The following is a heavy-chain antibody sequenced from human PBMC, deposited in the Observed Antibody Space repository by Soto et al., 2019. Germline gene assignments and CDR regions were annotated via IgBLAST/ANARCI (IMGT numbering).Heavy chain of an antibody. J-gene: IGHJ3*02. CDR1: GGTFSSYA. CDR3: ATEEDYYDSSGYYVDAFDI. V-gene: IGHV1-69*13. D-gene: IGHD3-22*01. CDR2: IIPIFGTA. Sequence: ASVKVSCKASGGTFSSYAISWVRQAPGQGLEWMGGIIPIFGTANYAQKFQGGVTITADESTSTAYMEPSSLRSEDTAVYYCATEEDYYDSSGYYVDAFDIWGQGTMVTVSS.